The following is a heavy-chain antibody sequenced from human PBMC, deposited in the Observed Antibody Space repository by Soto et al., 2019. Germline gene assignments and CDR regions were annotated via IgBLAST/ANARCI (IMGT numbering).Heavy chain of an antibody. D-gene: IGHD3-22*01. CDR1: GFTFSNAW. V-gene: IGHV3-15*07. CDR3: TTVLTYDSSGYYYYHYYGMDV. Sequence: EVQLVESGGGLVKPGGSLRLSCAASGFTFSNAWMNWVRQAPGKGLEWVGRIKSKTDGGTTDYAAPVKGRFTISRDDSKNTLYLQMNSLKTEDTAVYYCTTVLTYDSSGYYYYHYYGMDVWGQGTTVTVSS. J-gene: IGHJ6*02. CDR2: IKSKTDGGTT.